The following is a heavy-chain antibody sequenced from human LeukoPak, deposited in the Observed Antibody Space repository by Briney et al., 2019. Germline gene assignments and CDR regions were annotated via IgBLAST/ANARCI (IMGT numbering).Heavy chain of an antibody. J-gene: IGHJ6*03. V-gene: IGHV4-39*07. CDR1: GGSISSSSYY. CDR3: AGAPYYYYYMDV. CDR2: IYYSGST. Sequence: SETLSLTCTVSGGSISSSSYYWGWLRQPPGTGLEWLGSIYYSGSTYYNPSLKSRVTISVDTSKNQFSLKLSSVTAADTAVYYCAGAPYYYYYMDVWGKGTTVTVSS.